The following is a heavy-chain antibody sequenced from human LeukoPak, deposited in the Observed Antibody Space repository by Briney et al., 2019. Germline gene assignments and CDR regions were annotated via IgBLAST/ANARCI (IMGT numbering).Heavy chain of an antibody. D-gene: IGHD7-27*01. CDR3: ARDSGPTGEDY. V-gene: IGHV3-48*01. Sequence: GSLRLSCSASGFTFRSYSMNWVRQAPGKGLEWVSYISSSSSTIYYADSVKGRFTISRDNAENSLYLQMNSLRAEDTAVYYCARDSGPTGEDYWGQGTLVTVSS. CDR1: GFTFRSYS. J-gene: IGHJ4*02. CDR2: ISSSSSTI.